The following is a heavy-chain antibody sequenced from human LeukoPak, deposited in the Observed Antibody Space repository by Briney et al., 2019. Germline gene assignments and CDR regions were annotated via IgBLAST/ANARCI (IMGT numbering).Heavy chain of an antibody. V-gene: IGHV1-69*01. CDR3: AIGYSSGWY. CDR1: GGTLSSYA. Sequence: SVKVSFKASGGTLSSYAISWVRQPPGQGREWMGGIIPIFGTANYAQKFQGRVTITADESTSTAYMELSSLRSEDTAVYYCAIGYSSGWYWGQGTLVTVSS. D-gene: IGHD6-19*01. J-gene: IGHJ4*02. CDR2: IIPIFGTA.